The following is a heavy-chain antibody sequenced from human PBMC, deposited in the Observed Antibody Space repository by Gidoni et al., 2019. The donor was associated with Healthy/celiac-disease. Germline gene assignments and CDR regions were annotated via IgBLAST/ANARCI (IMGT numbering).Heavy chain of an antibody. J-gene: IGHJ5*02. CDR1: GGSISSGGYY. D-gene: IGHD3-10*01. CDR2: IYYSGST. Sequence: QVQLQESGPGLVKPSQTLSLTCTVSGGSISSGGYYWSWIRQHPGKGLEWIGYIYYSGSTYYNPSLKSRVTISVDTSKNQFSLKLSSVTAADTAVYYCARSGKRYGKLSNWFDPWGQGTLVTVSS. V-gene: IGHV4-31*03. CDR3: ARSGKRYGKLSNWFDP.